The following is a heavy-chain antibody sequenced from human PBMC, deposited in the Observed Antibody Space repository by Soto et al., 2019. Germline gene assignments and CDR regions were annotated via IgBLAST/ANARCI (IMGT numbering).Heavy chain of an antibody. D-gene: IGHD3-16*01. CDR3: ARVRTIMIIDY. Sequence: LFLTYRDAGGSISSAYYYWRWIRPPPGKGLEWIGYIYYTGSTYYSPSLRSRVIITVDTSKNEFSLKLSSVTAADTAVYYCARVRTIMIIDYWGQGTLVTGS. V-gene: IGHV4-30-4*01. J-gene: IGHJ4*02. CDR2: IYYTGST. CDR1: GGSISSAYYY.